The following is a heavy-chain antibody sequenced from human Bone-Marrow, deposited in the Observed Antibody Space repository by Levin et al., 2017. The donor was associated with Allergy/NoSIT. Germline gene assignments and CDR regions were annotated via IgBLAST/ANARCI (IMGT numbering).Heavy chain of an antibody. CDR1: GFTFSRFW. V-gene: IGHV3-74*01. Sequence: PGGSLRLSCAASGFTFSRFWMHWVRQVPGRGLVWVSRINTDGSRTDYADSVRGRFTISRDNTKNTLYLEMTSLRPEDTATYYCARDVGGYSSYWAQGSLVTVSS. CDR3: ARDVGGYSSY. J-gene: IGHJ4*02. CDR2: INTDGSRT. D-gene: IGHD4-11*01.